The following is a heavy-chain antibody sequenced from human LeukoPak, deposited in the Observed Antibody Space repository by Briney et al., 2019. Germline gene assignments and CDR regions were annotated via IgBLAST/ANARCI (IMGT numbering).Heavy chain of an antibody. CDR2: ISGLSTHI. CDR3: GRAFPPLRTSSAGDL. CDR1: GFTFSDYD. D-gene: IGHD3-16*01. V-gene: IGHV3-69-1*02. Sequence: GGSLRLSCSASGFTFSDYDMNRVRLAPGKGLEWVSSISGLSTHIYYGDSVKGRFSISRDNAKNSVYLQMNSLGVEDTAIYYCGRAFPPLRTSSAGDLWGQGILVTVSS. J-gene: IGHJ4*02.